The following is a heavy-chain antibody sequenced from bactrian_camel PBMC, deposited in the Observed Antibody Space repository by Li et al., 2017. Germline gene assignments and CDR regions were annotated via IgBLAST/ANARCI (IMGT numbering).Heavy chain of an antibody. V-gene: IGHV3S55*01. CDR1: GDTIGRYC. Sequence: HVQLVESGGGSVEVGGSLTLSCVASGDTIGRYCMGWFRQIPDKEREGVAAIDSDGTTHYADSVKGRFTISKDNAKNTLYLQMDNLKPDDTAAYLCAADPLFAVASFCRGANYWGQGTQVTVS. D-gene: IGHD4*01. CDR3: AADPLFAVASFCRGANY. J-gene: IGHJ4*01. CDR2: IDSDGTT.